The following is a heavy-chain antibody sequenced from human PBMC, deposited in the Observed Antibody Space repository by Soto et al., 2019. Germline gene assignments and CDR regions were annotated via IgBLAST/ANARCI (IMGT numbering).Heavy chain of an antibody. J-gene: IGHJ4*02. V-gene: IGHV6-1*01. D-gene: IGHD3-9*01. CDR2: TYYRSKWYN. CDR3: ARSRIFDDRYFGRTGPFDY. CDR1: GDSVSGNSAA. Sequence: SQTLSLTCAISGDSVSGNSAAWNWIRQSPSRGLEWLGRTYYRSKWYNDYSVSVKSRITVTPDTSKNQFSLHLKSVTPEDTAVYYCARSRIFDDRYFGRTGPFDYWGQGTLVTVSS.